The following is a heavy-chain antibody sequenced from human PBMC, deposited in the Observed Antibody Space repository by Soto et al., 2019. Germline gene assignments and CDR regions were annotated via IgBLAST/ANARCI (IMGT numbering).Heavy chain of an antibody. CDR3: ARADDTMSTVEY. J-gene: IGHJ4*01. CDR1: GGSISSFY. Sequence: TLSLTCRVFGGSISSFYSNWLRQSPGKGLEWIGYISYSGSTNYNPSLKSRVTILGDTSKNQFSLRLSSVTAADTAVYYCARADDTMSTVEYWGHGTLVTVSS. V-gene: IGHV4-59*01. D-gene: IGHD4-4*01. CDR2: ISYSGST.